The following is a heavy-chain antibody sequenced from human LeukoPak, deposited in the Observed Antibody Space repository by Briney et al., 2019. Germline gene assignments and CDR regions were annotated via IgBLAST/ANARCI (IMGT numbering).Heavy chain of an antibody. CDR3: AQQLGYCSGGTCYFTY. Sequence: GGSLRLSCVASGFAFNTYVMSWVRQAPGKGLEWVAAISNSGGDTFYSDSGKGRFTIARDNSKNTLYLQMNSLRVDDTAVYYCAQQLGYCSGGTCYFTYWGQGTLVTVSS. CDR2: ISNSGGDT. D-gene: IGHD2-15*01. J-gene: IGHJ1*01. CDR1: GFAFNTYV. V-gene: IGHV3-23*01.